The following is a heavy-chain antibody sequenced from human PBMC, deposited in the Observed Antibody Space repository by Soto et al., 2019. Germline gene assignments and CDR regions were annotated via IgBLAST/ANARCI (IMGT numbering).Heavy chain of an antibody. J-gene: IGHJ4*02. CDR1: GYNFAGYW. Sequence: GESLKISCKGSGYNFAGYWIAWVRQMPGKGLELMGIIYPSDSDTRYRPSFQGQVTISADKSISSAYLQWSSLRASDTAMYYCARGGVSTRTFDYWGQGTLVTVPQ. V-gene: IGHV5-51*01. D-gene: IGHD3-3*01. CDR3: ARGGVSTRTFDY. CDR2: IYPSDSDT.